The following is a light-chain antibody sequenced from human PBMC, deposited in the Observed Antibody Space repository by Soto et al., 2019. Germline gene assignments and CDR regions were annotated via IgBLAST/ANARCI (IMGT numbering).Light chain of an antibody. V-gene: IGKV3-20*01. CDR2: GAS. Sequence: EIVLTQSPGTQSLSPGERAALSCRTSQTVTSGYFAWYQQKPGQAPRLLIYGASSRATGIPDRFSGSGSGTDFTLTISRLEPADFAVYYCQQYNSSPWTFGQGTKVEIK. CDR1: QTVTSGY. J-gene: IGKJ1*01. CDR3: QQYNSSPWT.